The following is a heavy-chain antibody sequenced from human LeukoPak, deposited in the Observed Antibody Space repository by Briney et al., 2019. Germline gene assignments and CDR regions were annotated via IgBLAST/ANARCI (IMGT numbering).Heavy chain of an antibody. D-gene: IGHD3-3*01. CDR3: ARVSTIFGVVIMGVDY. CDR2: IYYSGST. J-gene: IGHJ4*02. Sequence: PSETLSLTCTVSGGSISSGDYYWSWIRQPPGKGLEWIGYIYYSGSTYYNPSLKSRVTISVDTSKNQFSLKLSSVIAADTAVYYCARVSTIFGVVIMGVDYWGQGTLVTVSS. CDR1: GGSISSGDYY. V-gene: IGHV4-30-4*08.